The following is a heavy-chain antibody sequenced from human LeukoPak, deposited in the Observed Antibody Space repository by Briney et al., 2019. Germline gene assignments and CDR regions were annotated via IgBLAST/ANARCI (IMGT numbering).Heavy chain of an antibody. CDR3: ARERLRYFDWLLQGDAFDI. D-gene: IGHD3-9*01. J-gene: IGHJ3*02. V-gene: IGHV3-48*03. Sequence: GGSLRLSCAASGFTFSSYEMNWVCQAPGKGLEWVSYISSSGSTIYYADSVKGRFTISRDNAKNSLYLQMNSLRAEDTAVYYCARERLRYFDWLLQGDAFDIWGQGTMVTVSS. CDR2: ISSSGSTI. CDR1: GFTFSSYE.